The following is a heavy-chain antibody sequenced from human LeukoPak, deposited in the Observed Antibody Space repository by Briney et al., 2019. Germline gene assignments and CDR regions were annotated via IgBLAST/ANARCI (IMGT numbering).Heavy chain of an antibody. CDR2: ISGGEGGT. Sequence: GGSLRLSCAASGFTFSRYAVSWVRQAPGKGLEWVSGISGGEGGTNYADSVKGRFTISRDNSKNTLYLQMNSLRAEDTAMYYCAKDNVPYAGSAYSRVNGPLDYWGLGTLVTVSS. V-gene: IGHV3-23*01. J-gene: IGHJ4*02. D-gene: IGHD2-2*01. CDR3: AKDNVPYAGSAYSRVNGPLDY. CDR1: GFTFSRYA.